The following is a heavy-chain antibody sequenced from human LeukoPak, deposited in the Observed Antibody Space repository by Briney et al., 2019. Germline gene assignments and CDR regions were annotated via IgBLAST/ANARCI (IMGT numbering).Heavy chain of an antibody. J-gene: IGHJ4*02. CDR1: GLSISSHY. Sequence: SETLSLTCTVSGLSISSHYWSWIRQPPGKGLEWIAYIYYSGSTKYNPSLKSRVTITVDTSKNHFPLQLNSVTGADPAVVYYARSRDYVNLPWFALWGEGTLVSVSS. CDR3: ARSRDYVNLPWFAL. V-gene: IGHV4-59*08. CDR2: IYYSGST. D-gene: IGHD3-10*02.